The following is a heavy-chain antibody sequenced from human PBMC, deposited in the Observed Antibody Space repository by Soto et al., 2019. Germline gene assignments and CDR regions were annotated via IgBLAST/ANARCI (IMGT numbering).Heavy chain of an antibody. CDR2: ISPYNGNT. V-gene: IGHV1-18*01. D-gene: IGHD1-26*01. Sequence: QVQLVQSGAEVKKPGASVKVSCKASGYTFTSYGVSWVRQAPGQGLEWMGWISPYNGNTEYAQKLQGRVTMTTDTSTGKAYMELRSLRSDATAVYYCARDNHAPTRYSGTYYVWFDPWGQGTLVTVSS. CDR1: GYTFTSYG. CDR3: ARDNHAPTRYSGTYYVWFDP. J-gene: IGHJ5*02.